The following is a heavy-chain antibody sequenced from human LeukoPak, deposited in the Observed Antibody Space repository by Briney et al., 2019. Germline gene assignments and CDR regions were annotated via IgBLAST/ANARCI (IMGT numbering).Heavy chain of an antibody. CDR3: ARAEYGDPPFDY. V-gene: IGHV1-46*01. J-gene: IGHJ4*02. CDR1: GYTFTGYY. D-gene: IGHD4-17*01. CDR2: INPSGGST. Sequence: ASVKVSCKASGYTFTGYYMHWVRQAPGQGLEWMGIINPSGGSTSYAQKFQGRVTMTRDTSTSTVYMELSSLRSEDTAVYYCARAEYGDPPFDYWGQGTLVTVSS.